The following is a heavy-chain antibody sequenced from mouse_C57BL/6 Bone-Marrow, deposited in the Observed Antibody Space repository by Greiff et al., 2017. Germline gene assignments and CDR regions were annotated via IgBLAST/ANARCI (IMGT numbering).Heavy chain of an antibody. J-gene: IGHJ4*01. Sequence: DVMLVESGGDLVKPGGSLKLSCAASGFTFSSHGMSWVRQTPDKRLEWVETISSGGSYTYYPVSVKGRFTISRDNAKNTLYLQMSSLKSEDTAMFYCAGRGDDYYAMDYWGQGGSVTVAS. CDR3: AGRGDDYYAMDY. V-gene: IGHV5-6*02. CDR2: ISSGGSYT. CDR1: GFTFSSHG.